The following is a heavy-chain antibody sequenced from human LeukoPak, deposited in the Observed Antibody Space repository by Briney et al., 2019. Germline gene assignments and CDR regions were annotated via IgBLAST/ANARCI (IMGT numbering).Heavy chain of an antibody. CDR1: RYTFTGYY. CDR2: INPNSGGT. V-gene: IGHV1-2*02. D-gene: IGHD2-2*02. J-gene: IGHJ6*02. CDR3: ARDFSPKYLSYYYYGMDV. Sequence: SSVKVSCKASRYTFTGYYMHWVRQAPGQGLEWMGWINPNSGGTNYAQKFQDRVTITRDKSISTAYMELSRLRSDDAAVYYCARDFSPKYLSYYYYGMDVWGQGTTVTVFS.